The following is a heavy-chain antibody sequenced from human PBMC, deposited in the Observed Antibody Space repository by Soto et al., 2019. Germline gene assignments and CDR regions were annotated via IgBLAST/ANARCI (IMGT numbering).Heavy chain of an antibody. CDR2: IYSGGST. V-gene: IGHV3-53*01. D-gene: IGHD2-15*01. Sequence: EVQLVESGGGLIQPGGSLRLSCAASVFTVSSNYMSWVRQAPGKGLEWVSVIYSGGSTYYADSVKGRFTISRDNSKSTSYLQMNRLRAEYTALYYCASASYCSGGSCYSSYYYYGMDVWCQGTTVTVS. CDR3: ASASYCSGGSCYSSYYYYGMDV. J-gene: IGHJ6*02. CDR1: VFTVSSNY.